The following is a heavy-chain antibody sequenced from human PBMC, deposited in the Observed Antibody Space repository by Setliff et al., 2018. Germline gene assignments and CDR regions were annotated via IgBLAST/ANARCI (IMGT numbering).Heavy chain of an antibody. D-gene: IGHD3-22*01. CDR1: GFAFTDYL. CDR2: INLNTGNI. Sequence: ASVKVSCKASGFAFTDYLMNWMRQAPEQGLEWMGRINLNTGNIFYAQEFQGRVSMTRDTSISTAYMELRSLRSDDTAVYYCARDLDYQYYYETSGRDAFDIWGLGTMVTVSS. V-gene: IGHV1-2*02. CDR3: ARDLDYQYYYETSGRDAFDI. J-gene: IGHJ3*02.